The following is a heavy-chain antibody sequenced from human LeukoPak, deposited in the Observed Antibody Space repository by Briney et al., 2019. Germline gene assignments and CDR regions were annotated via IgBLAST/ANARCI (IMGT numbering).Heavy chain of an antibody. CDR2: INSDGSST. CDR1: GFTFSSYW. D-gene: IGHD6-19*01. V-gene: IGHV3-74*01. J-gene: IGHJ3*02. CDR3: VKVPRSGCCAFDI. Sequence: GGSLRLSCAASGFTFSSYWMHWVRQAPGKGLVWVSRINSDGSSTTYADSVKGRFTISRDNAKNTLYLQMNSLRVEDTAVYYCVKVPRSGCCAFDIWGQGTMVTVSS.